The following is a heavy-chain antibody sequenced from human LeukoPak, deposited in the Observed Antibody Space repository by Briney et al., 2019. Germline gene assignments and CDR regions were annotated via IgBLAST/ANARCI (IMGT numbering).Heavy chain of an antibody. D-gene: IGHD2-2*02. V-gene: IGHV3-23*01. J-gene: IGHJ4*02. Sequence: GGSLRLSCAASGFTFSSYAMSWVRQAPGKRLEWVSAISGSGGSTYYADSVKGRFTISRDNSKNTLYLQMNSLRAEDTAVYYCAKEQYQLLYFEAYDYWGQGTLVTVSS. CDR2: ISGSGGST. CDR3: AKEQYQLLYFEAYDY. CDR1: GFTFSSYA.